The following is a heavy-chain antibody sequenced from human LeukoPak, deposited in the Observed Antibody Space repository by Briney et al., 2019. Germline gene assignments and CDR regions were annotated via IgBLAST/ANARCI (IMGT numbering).Heavy chain of an antibody. J-gene: IGHJ4*02. D-gene: IGHD3-9*01. CDR1: GGSFSGYY. Sequence: SETLSLTCAVYGGSFSGYYWSWIRQPPGKGLEWIGEINHSGSTNYNPSLKSRVTISVDTSKNQFSLKLSSVTAADTAVYYCARDRTDYDILTGYHIGDHFDYWGQGTLVTVSS. CDR3: ARDRTDYDILTGYHIGDHFDY. V-gene: IGHV4-34*01. CDR2: INHSGST.